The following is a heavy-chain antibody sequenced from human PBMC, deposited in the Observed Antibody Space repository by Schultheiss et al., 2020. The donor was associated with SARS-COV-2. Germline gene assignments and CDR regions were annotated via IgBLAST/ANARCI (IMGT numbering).Heavy chain of an antibody. CDR2: IYSGGST. CDR1: GFTVSSNY. J-gene: IGHJ6*02. V-gene: IGHV3-53*01. CDR3: AKDLGIAVAGPMDV. Sequence: GGSLRLSCAASGFTVSSNYMSWVRQAPGKGLEWVSVIYSGGSTYYADSVKGRFTISRDNSKNTLYLQMNSLRAEDTAVYYCAKDLGIAVAGPMDVWGQGTTVTVSS. D-gene: IGHD6-19*01.